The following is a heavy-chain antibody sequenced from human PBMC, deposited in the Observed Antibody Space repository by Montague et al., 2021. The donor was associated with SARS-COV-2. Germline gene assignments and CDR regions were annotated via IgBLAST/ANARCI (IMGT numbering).Heavy chain of an antibody. CDR2: IYYSGNT. CDR3: ARGVIAAPYYFDY. V-gene: IGHV4-31*03. CDR1: GGSFNSGAYF. J-gene: IGHJ4*02. Sequence: TLSLTCTVSGGSFNSGAYFWSWIRQHPEKGLDWIAYIYYSGNTYYNPSLKSRVALSVDTSKNQFSLNLTSVTAADTATYYCARGVIAAPYYFDYWGQGTLVTVSS. D-gene: IGHD2-15*01.